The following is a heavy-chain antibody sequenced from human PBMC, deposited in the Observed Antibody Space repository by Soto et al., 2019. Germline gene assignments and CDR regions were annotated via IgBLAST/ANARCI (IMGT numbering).Heavy chain of an antibody. CDR1: GFTFSSYA. J-gene: IGHJ6*02. CDR3: AKGEYQLLLRSQDYYYYGMDV. V-gene: IGHV3-23*01. CDR2: ISGSGGST. D-gene: IGHD2-2*01. Sequence: GGSLRLSXAASGFTFSSYAMSWVRQAPGKGLEWVSAISGSGGSTYYADSMKGRFTISRDNSKNTLYLQMNSLRAEDTAVYYCAKGEYQLLLRSQDYYYYGMDVWGQGTTVTVSS.